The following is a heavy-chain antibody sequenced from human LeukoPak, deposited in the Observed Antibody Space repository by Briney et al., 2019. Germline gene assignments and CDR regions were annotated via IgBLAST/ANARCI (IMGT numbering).Heavy chain of an antibody. CDR1: GGTFSSYP. CDR3: AREESGSYIDY. J-gene: IGHJ4*02. Sequence: SVKVSCKASGGTFSSYPISRVRQAPGQGPEWMGRIIPIFGIANYAQKFQGRVTITADKSTSTAYMELSSLRSEDTAVYYCAREESGSYIDYWGQGTLVTVSS. V-gene: IGHV1-69*04. CDR2: IIPIFGIA. D-gene: IGHD1-26*01.